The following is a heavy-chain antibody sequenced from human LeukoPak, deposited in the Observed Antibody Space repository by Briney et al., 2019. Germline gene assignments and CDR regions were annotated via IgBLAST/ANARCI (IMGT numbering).Heavy chain of an antibody. CDR2: IYTSGST. Sequence: SETLSLTCTVSGGSISSGSYYWSWIRQPAGKGLEWIGRIYTSGSTNYNPSLESRVTISVDTSKNQFSLKLSSVTAADTAMYYCAREGARYSGYDSWGQGTLVTVSS. CDR3: AREGARYSGYDS. V-gene: IGHV4-61*02. CDR1: GGSISSGSYY. J-gene: IGHJ4*02. D-gene: IGHD5-12*01.